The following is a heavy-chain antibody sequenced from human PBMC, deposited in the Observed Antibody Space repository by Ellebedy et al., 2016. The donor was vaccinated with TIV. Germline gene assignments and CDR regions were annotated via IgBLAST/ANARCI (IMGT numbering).Heavy chain of an antibody. CDR2: INHSGST. CDR1: GASFSDYH. J-gene: IGHJ4*02. Sequence: SQTLSLTCGVYGASFSDYHWSWIRQPPGPGLEWIGEINHSGSTNYNPSLKSRVTISVDTSKNQFSLKLSPVTAADTAVYYCASTPFSAGSGYHPHDYWGQGILVTVSS. D-gene: IGHD5-12*01. V-gene: IGHV4-34*01. CDR3: ASTPFSAGSGYHPHDY.